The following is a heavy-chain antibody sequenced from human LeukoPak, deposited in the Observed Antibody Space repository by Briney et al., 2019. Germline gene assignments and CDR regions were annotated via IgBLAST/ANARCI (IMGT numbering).Heavy chain of an antibody. D-gene: IGHD2-2*01. V-gene: IGHV3-7*01. CDR3: ARGRYCSSTRCYFDY. CDR1: GFTFSGYW. Sequence: GESLRLSCAASGFTFSGYWMSWVRQTPGKGLEWVANIKQDESEKYYVDSVKGRFTISRDNAKNSLYLQMNSLRAEDTAVYYCARGRYCSSTRCYFDYWGQGTLVTVSS. CDR2: IKQDESEK. J-gene: IGHJ4*02.